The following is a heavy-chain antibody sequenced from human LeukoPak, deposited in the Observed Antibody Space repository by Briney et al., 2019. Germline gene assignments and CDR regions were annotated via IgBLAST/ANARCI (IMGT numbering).Heavy chain of an antibody. J-gene: IGHJ6*03. Sequence: GGSLRLSCAASGFTVSSNYMSWVRQAPGQGLEWVSVIDSGGSTSYADSVKGRFTVSRDNSRNTLYLQMNSLRAEDTAVYYCARSTVVTGRYYYYHMDVWGKGTTVSVSS. D-gene: IGHD4-23*01. CDR2: IDSGGST. CDR3: ARSTVVTGRYYYYHMDV. CDR1: GFTVSSNY. V-gene: IGHV3-53*01.